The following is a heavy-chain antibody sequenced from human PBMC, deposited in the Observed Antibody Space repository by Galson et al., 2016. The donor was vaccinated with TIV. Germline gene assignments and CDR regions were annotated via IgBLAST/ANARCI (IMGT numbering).Heavy chain of an antibody. J-gene: IGHJ4*02. CDR2: IDWDDDK. CDR1: GFSLSANAMC. Sequence: PALVKPTQTLTLTCSFSGFSLSANAMCLSWIRQPPGKALEWLARIDWDDDKHYSTSLKTRLTISKDTSKNQVVLTLANVDPADTATYYCARTRGGTAGGADYWGQGTLVTVSS. CDR3: ARTRGGTAGGADY. D-gene: IGHD2-15*01. V-gene: IGHV2-70*11.